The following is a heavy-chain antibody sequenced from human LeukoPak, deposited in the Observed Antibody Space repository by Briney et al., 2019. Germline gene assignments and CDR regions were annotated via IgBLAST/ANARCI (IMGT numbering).Heavy chain of an antibody. Sequence: GGSLRLSCAASGFTFSSYGMHWVRQTPGKGLEWGSAISGRTGATYYTDSVRGRFTIPRDNSKNTLYLQMHSLRSEDTAIYFCAKGGYFAFDFWGQGTTVIVSS. CDR3: AKGGYFAFDF. D-gene: IGHD2-2*03. J-gene: IGHJ3*01. V-gene: IGHV3-23*01. CDR1: GFTFSSYG. CDR2: ISGRTGAT.